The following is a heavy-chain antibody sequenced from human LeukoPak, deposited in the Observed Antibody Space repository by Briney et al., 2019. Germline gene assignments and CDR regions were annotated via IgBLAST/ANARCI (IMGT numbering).Heavy chain of an antibody. CDR3: ARDFHGTIAAAGTLYYYYYMDV. D-gene: IGHD6-13*01. CDR1: GFTFSSYS. V-gene: IGHV3-21*01. CDR2: ISSSSSYI. J-gene: IGHJ6*03. Sequence: PGGSLRLSCAASGFTFSSYSMNWVRQAPGKGLEWVSSISSSSSYIYYADSVKGRFTISRDNAKNSLYLQMNSLRAEDTAVYYCARDFHGTIAAAGTLYYYYYMDVWGKGTTVTISS.